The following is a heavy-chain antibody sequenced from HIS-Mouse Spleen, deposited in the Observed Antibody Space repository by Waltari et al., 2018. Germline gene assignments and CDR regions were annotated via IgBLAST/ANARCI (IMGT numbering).Heavy chain of an antibody. CDR2: IYSGGST. CDR1: GLPVSRSD. D-gene: IGHD6-13*01. V-gene: IGHV3-66*01. J-gene: IGHJ4*02. CDR3: ARDRGGSSWLYYFDY. Sequence: EVQLVESGGGLVQPGGSRRLACAASGLPVSRSDMSWVRQAPGKWLEWVSVIYSGGSTYYADSVKGRFTISRDNSKNTLYLQMNSLRAEDTAVYYCARDRGGSSWLYYFDYWGQGTLVTVSS.